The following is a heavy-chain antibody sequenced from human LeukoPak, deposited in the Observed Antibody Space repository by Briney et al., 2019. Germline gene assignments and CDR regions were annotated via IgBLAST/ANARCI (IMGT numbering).Heavy chain of an antibody. D-gene: IGHD2-21*02. CDR1: GYSFTSYW. CDR2: IYPGDSDT. Sequence: GESLKISCKASGYSFTSYWIGWVRQMPGKGLEWMGIIYPGDSDTRYSPSFQGQVTISADKSISTAYLQWSSLKASDTAMYYCARPSACCGGDCYSGPFDYWGQGTLVTVSS. CDR3: ARPSACCGGDCYSGPFDY. V-gene: IGHV5-51*01. J-gene: IGHJ4*02.